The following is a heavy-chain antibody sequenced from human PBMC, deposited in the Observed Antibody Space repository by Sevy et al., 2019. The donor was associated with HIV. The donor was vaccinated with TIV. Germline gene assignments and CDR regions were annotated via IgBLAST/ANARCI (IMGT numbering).Heavy chain of an antibody. CDR2: VYYSGST. J-gene: IGHJ4*02. Sequence: SETLSLTCTVSGGSISSRSYYWSWIRQPPGKGLEWIGSVYYSGSTNYNPSLKSRVTISVDTSKNQFFLKLSSVTAADTAVYYCASLGTYYYDGRFDYWGQGTLVTVSS. CDR3: ASLGTYYYDGRFDY. V-gene: IGHV4-61*01. CDR1: GGSISSRSYY. D-gene: IGHD3-22*01.